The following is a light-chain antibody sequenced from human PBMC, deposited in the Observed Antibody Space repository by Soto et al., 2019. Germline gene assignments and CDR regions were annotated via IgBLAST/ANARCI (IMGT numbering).Light chain of an antibody. V-gene: IGKV3D-20*02. CDR2: DAS. CDR1: QSVSNTY. CDR3: QQHSHWPPWT. Sequence: EIVLTQSPGTLSLSPGERATLSCRASQSVSNTYLAWYQQKPGQAPRLLIYDASSRATGIPDRFSGSGSGTDFTLTISRLEPEDFAVYYCQQHSHWPPWTFGQGTRVEIQ. J-gene: IGKJ1*01.